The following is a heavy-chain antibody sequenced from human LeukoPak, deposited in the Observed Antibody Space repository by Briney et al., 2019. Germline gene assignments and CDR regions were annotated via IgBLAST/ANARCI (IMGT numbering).Heavy chain of an antibody. CDR1: GFTFSSYG. V-gene: IGHV3-23*01. Sequence: PGGSLRLSWAVAGFTFSSYGMRWVRPAHGGGLEWDAAIRGSGGSTYYAGSVKGRSTISRDNSKNTLYLQMNSLRAEDTAVYYCAKGERGYSYGYVLDYWGQGTLVTVSS. CDR3: AKGERGYSYGYVLDY. J-gene: IGHJ4*02. CDR2: IRGSGGST. D-gene: IGHD5-18*01.